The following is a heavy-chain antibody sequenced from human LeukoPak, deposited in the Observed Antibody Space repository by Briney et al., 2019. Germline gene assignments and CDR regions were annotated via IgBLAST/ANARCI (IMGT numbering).Heavy chain of an antibody. V-gene: IGHV1-3*01. CDR1: GYTFTSYA. CDR2: INAGNGNT. J-gene: IGHJ6*03. D-gene: IGHD6-19*01. Sequence: ASVKVSCKASGYTFTSYAMHWVRQAPGQRLEWMGWINAGNGNTKYSQKFQGRVTITRDTSASTAYMELSSLRSEDTAVYYCARAIRYSSGWEYYYYYMDVWGKGTTVTVSS. CDR3: ARAIRYSSGWEYYYYYMDV.